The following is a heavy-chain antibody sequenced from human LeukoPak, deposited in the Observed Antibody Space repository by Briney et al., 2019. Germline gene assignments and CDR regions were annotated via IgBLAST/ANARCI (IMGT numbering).Heavy chain of an antibody. V-gene: IGHV1-46*01. D-gene: IGHD6-19*01. CDR3: ARDRSGSFRLYSSGWYGWFDP. CDR1: GYTFTSYY. CDR2: INPSGGST. Sequence: ASVKVSCKASGYTFTSYYMHWVRQAPGQGLEWMGIINPSGGSTSYAQKFQGRVTMTRDTSTSTVYMELSSLRSEDTAVYYCARDRSGSFRLYSSGWYGWFDPWGQGTLVTVSS. J-gene: IGHJ5*02.